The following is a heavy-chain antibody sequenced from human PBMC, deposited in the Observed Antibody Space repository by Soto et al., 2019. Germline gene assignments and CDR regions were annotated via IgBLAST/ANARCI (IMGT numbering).Heavy chain of an antibody. J-gene: IGHJ5*02. CDR3: ARALGYCRSGTCYREWFDP. D-gene: IGHD2-15*01. Sequence: QVQLVQSGAEVKKPGASVKVSCKASGYTFTTHGISWVRQVPGQGLEWMGWVRGDNGHTKYAQSLQGRVTMTTDTSTNTAYMALRSLRSDDTAVYYCARALGYCRSGTCYREWFDPWGQGTLVTVSS. CDR1: GYTFTTHG. V-gene: IGHV1-18*01. CDR2: VRGDNGHT.